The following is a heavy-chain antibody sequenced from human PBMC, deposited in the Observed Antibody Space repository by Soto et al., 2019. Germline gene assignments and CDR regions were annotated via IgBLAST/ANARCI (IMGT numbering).Heavy chain of an antibody. V-gene: IGHV1-69*01. D-gene: IGHD3-16*01. CDR3: ASLRAGFIRAFDI. Sequence: QVQLVQSGAEVKKPGSSVKVSCKASGGTFSSYAISWVRQAPGQGLEWMGGIIPIFGTANYAQKLQGRVTITADESTRTAYMELSSLRSEDTAVYYCASLRAGFIRAFDIWGQGTMVTVSS. CDR2: IIPIFGTA. J-gene: IGHJ3*02. CDR1: GGTFSSYA.